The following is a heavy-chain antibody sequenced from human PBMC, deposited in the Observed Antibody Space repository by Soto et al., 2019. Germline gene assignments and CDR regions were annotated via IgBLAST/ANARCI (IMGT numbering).Heavy chain of an antibody. D-gene: IGHD1-26*01. Sequence: GSLRLSCAASGVSCISHAMNWVRQAPGKGLEWVSYVGVSRSLIVYTDSVRGRLTVSRDDAKNTLYLQLNSVRAEDTAVYYCTRDMWTYSGSWESKHWGPGILVTVSS. CDR3: TRDMWTYSGSWESKH. CDR2: VGVSRSLI. CDR1: GVSCISHA. V-gene: IGHV3-21*05. J-gene: IGHJ4*02.